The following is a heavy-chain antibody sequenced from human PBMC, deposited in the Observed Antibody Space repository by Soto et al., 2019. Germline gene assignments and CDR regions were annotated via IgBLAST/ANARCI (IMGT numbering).Heavy chain of an antibody. Sequence: SETLSLTCAVSGYSISSGYYWGWIRQPPGKGLEWIGSVYHSGTTYYNPSLKSRVTISLDTSKNQFSLRLTSVTAADTAMYFCTRSLYSSTWYAGSWGQGTLVTVSS. CDR2: VYHSGTT. CDR3: TRSLYSSTWYAGS. J-gene: IGHJ4*02. D-gene: IGHD6-13*01. V-gene: IGHV4-38-2*01. CDR1: GYSISSGYY.